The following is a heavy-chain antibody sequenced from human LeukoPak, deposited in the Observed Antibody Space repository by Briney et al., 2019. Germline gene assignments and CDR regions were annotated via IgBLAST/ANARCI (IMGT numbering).Heavy chain of an antibody. Sequence: PSDTLSLTCAVSGYSISSNNWWAWIRQPPGKGLEWIGYIYYSRSTYCNPCNPSLTSRVTMSVDTSKNQFSLKLDSGTEIDTAMYYCARNQAVAANRGAFDIWGQGTMVTVSS. D-gene: IGHD6-19*01. V-gene: IGHV4-28*01. CDR1: GYSISSNNW. J-gene: IGHJ3*02. CDR2: IYYSRST. CDR3: ARNQAVAANRGAFDI.